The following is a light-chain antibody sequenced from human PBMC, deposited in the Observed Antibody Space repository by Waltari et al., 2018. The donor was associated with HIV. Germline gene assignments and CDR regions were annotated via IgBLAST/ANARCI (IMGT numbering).Light chain of an antibody. CDR2: EVS. Sequence: GQSITISCTGTSSDVGSYNLVSWYQQHPGKAPKLMIYEVSKRPSGVSNRFSGSKSGNTASLTISGLQAEDDADYYCCSYAGSSTYVFGTGTKVTVL. J-gene: IGLJ1*01. V-gene: IGLV2-23*02. CDR3: CSYAGSSTYV. CDR1: SSDVGSYNL.